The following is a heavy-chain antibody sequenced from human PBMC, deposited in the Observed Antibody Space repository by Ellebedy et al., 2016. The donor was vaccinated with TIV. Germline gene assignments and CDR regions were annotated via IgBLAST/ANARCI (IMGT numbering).Heavy chain of an antibody. CDR3: VKGRSAASDWYPDAFDL. D-gene: IGHD6-19*01. V-gene: IGHV3-9*01. J-gene: IGHJ3*01. Sequence: GGSLRLSCTGYGFTFDNYAMHWVRRVPGRGLEWVAGVSWTSGTLGYAESVKGRFTISRDNAKDSLYLQMNSLRPEDSALYCCVKGRSAASDWYPDAFDLWGRGTMVAVSS. CDR1: GFTFDNYA. CDR2: VSWTSGTL.